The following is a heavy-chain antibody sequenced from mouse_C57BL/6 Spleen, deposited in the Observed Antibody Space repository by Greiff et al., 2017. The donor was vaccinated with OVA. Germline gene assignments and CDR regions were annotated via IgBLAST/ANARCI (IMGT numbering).Heavy chain of an antibody. D-gene: IGHD2-1*01. CDR1: GFTFSSYA. V-gene: IGHV5-9-1*02. CDR3: TRDRDGNYFFDY. Sequence: EVQLVESGEGLVKPGGSLKLSCAASGFTFSSYAMSWVRQTPEKRLEWVAYISSGGDYIYYADTVKGRFTISRDNARNTLYLQMSSLKSEDTAMYYCTRDRDGNYFFDYWGQGTTLTVSS. J-gene: IGHJ2*01. CDR2: ISSGGDYI.